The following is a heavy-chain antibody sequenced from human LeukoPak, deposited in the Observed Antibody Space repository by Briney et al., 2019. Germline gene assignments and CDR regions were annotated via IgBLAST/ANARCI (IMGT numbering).Heavy chain of an antibody. D-gene: IGHD5-18*01. CDR1: GGSFSGYY. V-gene: IGHV4-34*01. Sequence: PSETLSLTCAVYGGSFSGYYWSWIRQPPGKGLEWIGEINHSGSTNYNASLRSRVTISVDTSKNQFSLRLSSVTAADTAVYYCAPRGDIEHSYGYGKWFDPWGQRTRVTVSS. CDR2: INHSGST. J-gene: IGHJ5*02. CDR3: APRGDIEHSYGYGKWFDP.